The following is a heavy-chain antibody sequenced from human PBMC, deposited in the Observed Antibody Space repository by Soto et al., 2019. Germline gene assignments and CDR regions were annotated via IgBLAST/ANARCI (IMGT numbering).Heavy chain of an antibody. Sequence: ASVKVSCKASGGTFSSYAISWVRQAPGQGLEWMGGIIPIFGTANYAQKFQGRVTITADESTSTAYMELSSLRSEDTAVYYCARGLYYYDSSGSYDAFDISGQGTMVTVSS. CDR1: GGTFSSYA. J-gene: IGHJ3*02. V-gene: IGHV1-69*13. CDR3: ARGLYYYDSSGSYDAFDI. D-gene: IGHD3-22*01. CDR2: IIPIFGTA.